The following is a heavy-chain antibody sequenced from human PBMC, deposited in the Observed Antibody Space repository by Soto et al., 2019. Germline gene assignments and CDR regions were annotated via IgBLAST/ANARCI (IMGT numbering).Heavy chain of an antibody. D-gene: IGHD6-19*01. J-gene: IGHJ5*02. CDR3: ARDPGLAVAGYWFDP. Sequence: GASVKVSCKASGGTFSSYAISWVRQAPGQGLEWMGGIIPIFGTANYAQKFQGRVTITADESTSTAYMELSSLRSEDTAVYYCARDPGLAVAGYWFDPWGQGTLVTVSS. CDR2: IIPIFGTA. CDR1: GGTFSSYA. V-gene: IGHV1-69*13.